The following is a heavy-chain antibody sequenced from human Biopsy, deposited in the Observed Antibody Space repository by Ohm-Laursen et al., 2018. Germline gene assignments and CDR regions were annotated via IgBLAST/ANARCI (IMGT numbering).Heavy chain of an antibody. CDR2: INPNSGNA. CDR3: ARVPAYPSIDGYYGLDL. Sequence: SVKVSCKASGYTFAGYYLHWVRQAPGHGLEWMGWINPNSGNANYAQSFQGRLTVTRDTSISTAYMELTSLTFDDTAIYYCARVPAYPSIDGYYGLDLWDQGTTVIVSS. CDR1: GYTFAGYY. J-gene: IGHJ6*02. V-gene: IGHV1-2*02. D-gene: IGHD3-9*01.